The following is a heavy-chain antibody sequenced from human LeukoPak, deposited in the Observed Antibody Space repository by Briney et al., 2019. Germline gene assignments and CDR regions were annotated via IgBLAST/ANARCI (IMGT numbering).Heavy chain of an antibody. V-gene: IGHV3-30*02. CDR3: VRGYSYGWFDP. CDR1: GFTFSSYD. Sequence: GGSLRLSCAASGFTFSSYDMHWVRQAPGKGLEWVAFGRYDGSNKNYADSVQGRFTISRDNSKSTLYLHMTSLRAEDTAVYYCVRGYSYGWFDPWGQGTLVTVSS. J-gene: IGHJ5*02. D-gene: IGHD5-18*01. CDR2: GRYDGSNK.